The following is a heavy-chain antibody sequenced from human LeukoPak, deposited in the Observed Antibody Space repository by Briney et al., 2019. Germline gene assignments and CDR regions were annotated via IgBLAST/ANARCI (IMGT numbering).Heavy chain of an antibody. CDR1: GGSISSYY. CDR2: INYSAST. D-gene: IGHD1-26*01. Sequence: SETLSLTCTVSGGSISSYYWSWIPQPPGKGLEWIGYINYSASTNYNTSLKSRVTISVDTSKNQFSLKLSSVTAADTAVYYCARVSSYRSMDVWGQGTTVTVSS. CDR3: ARVSSYRSMDV. J-gene: IGHJ6*02. V-gene: IGHV4-59*01.